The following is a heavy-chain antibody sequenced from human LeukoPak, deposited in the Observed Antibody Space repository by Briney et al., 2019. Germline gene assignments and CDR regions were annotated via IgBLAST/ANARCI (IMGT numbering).Heavy chain of an antibody. D-gene: IGHD1-14*01. CDR2: IIPIFGTA. CDR1: GGTFSSYA. CDR3: ASLATGPGYDAFDI. J-gene: IGHJ3*02. V-gene: IGHV1-69*05. Sequence: GSSVKVSCKASGGTFSSYAISWVRQAPGQGLEWMGGIIPIFGTANYAQKFQGRVTMTRDTSTSTVYMELSSLRSEDTAVYYCASLATGPGYDAFDIWGQGTMVTVSS.